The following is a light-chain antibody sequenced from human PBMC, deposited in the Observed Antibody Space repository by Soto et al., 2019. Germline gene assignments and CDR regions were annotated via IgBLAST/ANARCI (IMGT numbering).Light chain of an antibody. J-gene: IGLJ3*02. V-gene: IGLV2-14*01. CDR1: SSDVGGYNY. CDR3: SSFRSGSVVL. CDR2: GVS. Sequence: QSALTQPASVSGSLGQSITISCTGTSSDVGGYNYVSWYQQHPGKAPTLLIYGVSYRPSGVSARFSGSKFQNTASLTISGLQPEDEAEYYCSSFRSGSVVLFGGGTKLTVL.